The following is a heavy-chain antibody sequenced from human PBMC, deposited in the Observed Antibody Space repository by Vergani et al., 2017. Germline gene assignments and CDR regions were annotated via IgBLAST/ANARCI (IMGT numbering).Heavy chain of an antibody. Sequence: QVQLQESGPGLVKPPGTLSLTCTVFGYSINEYYWTWIRQAPGKGLEWIAYMWYTDSAAYNPSLQSRVAMSLDTSKNQFSLKVYPVTTADTAIYYCARGHYDFKDWSQGTLVTVSS. CDR2: MWYTDSA. J-gene: IGHJ4*02. D-gene: IGHD3-3*01. CDR1: GYSINEYY. V-gene: IGHV4-59*01. CDR3: ARGHYDFKD.